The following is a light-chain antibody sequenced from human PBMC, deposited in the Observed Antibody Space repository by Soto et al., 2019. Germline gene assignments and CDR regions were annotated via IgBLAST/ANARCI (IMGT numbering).Light chain of an antibody. CDR2: DAS. CDR1: QSVSNN. CDR3: HQYNNWPPWT. J-gene: IGKJ1*01. V-gene: IGKV3-15*01. Sequence: IVLTQSPGTLSLSPWERATLSCRASQSVSNNYLAWYQQKPGQAPRLLIYDASTRATGIPARFSGSGSGTEFTLTISSLQSEDFAVYYCHQYNNWPPWTFGQGTKV.